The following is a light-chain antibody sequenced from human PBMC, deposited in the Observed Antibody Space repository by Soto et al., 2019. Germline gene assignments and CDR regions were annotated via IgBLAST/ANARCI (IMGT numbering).Light chain of an antibody. CDR2: DAS. Sequence: EIVLTQSPGTLSLSPGERATLSCRASQSVASNYIAWYQQKPGQAPRLLIYDASSRATGIPDRFSGSGSGTDFTHTISRLEPEDFAVYYCQQYGTSVLVSFGGGTKVEIK. J-gene: IGKJ4*01. CDR3: QQYGTSVLVS. V-gene: IGKV3-20*01. CDR1: QSVASNY.